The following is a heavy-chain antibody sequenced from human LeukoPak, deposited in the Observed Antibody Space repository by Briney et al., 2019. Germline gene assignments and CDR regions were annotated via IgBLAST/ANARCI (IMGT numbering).Heavy chain of an antibody. CDR3: ARKSTPSSGWIPFDY. D-gene: IGHD6-19*01. CDR1: GYTFTSYD. J-gene: IGHJ4*02. V-gene: IGHV1-8*01. CDR2: MNPNSGNT. Sequence: ASVKVSCKASGYTFTSYDINWVRQATGQGLEWMGWMNPNSGNTGYAQKFQGRVTMTRNTSISIAYMELSSLRSEDTAVYYCARKSTPSSGWIPFDYWGQGTLVTVSS.